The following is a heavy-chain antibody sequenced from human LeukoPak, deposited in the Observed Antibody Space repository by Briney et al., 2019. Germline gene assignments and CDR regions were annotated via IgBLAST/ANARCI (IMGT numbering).Heavy chain of an antibody. CDR3: ARGFLTPGRFDY. D-gene: IGHD3-9*01. Sequence: SETLSLTCTVSGGSISSYYWSWIRQPPGKGLEWIGYIYYSGSTNYNPSLKSRVTISVDTSKNQFSLKLSSVTAADTAVYYCARGFLTPGRFDYWGLGTLVTVSS. CDR2: IYYSGST. J-gene: IGHJ4*02. V-gene: IGHV4-59*01. CDR1: GGSISSYY.